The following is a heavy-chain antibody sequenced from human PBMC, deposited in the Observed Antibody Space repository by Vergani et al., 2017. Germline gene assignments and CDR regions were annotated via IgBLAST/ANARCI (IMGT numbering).Heavy chain of an antibody. Sequence: QVQLQESGPGLVKPSETLSLTCTVSGGSISSYYWSWIRQPPGKGLEWIGYIYYSGSTNYNTSLRSRVTISLDTSKNQFSLKLSSVTAADTAVYYCARLADYYYYYMDVWGKGTTVTVSS. CDR1: GGSISSYY. CDR2: IYYSGST. CDR3: ARLADYYYYYMDV. V-gene: IGHV4-59*01. J-gene: IGHJ6*03.